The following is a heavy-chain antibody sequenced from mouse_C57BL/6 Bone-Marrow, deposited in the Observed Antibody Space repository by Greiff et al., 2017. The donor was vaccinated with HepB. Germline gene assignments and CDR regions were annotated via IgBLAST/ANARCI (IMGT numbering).Heavy chain of an antibody. CDR2: IDPENGDT. Sequence: EVQLQQSGAELVRPGASVKLSCTASGFNIKDDYMHWVKQRPEQGLEWIGWIDPENGDTEYASKFQGKATITADTSSNTAYLQRSSLTSEDTAVYYCTTVVATNFDYWGQGTTLTVSS. V-gene: IGHV14-4*01. CDR1: GFNIKDDY. D-gene: IGHD1-1*01. J-gene: IGHJ2*01. CDR3: TTVVATNFDY.